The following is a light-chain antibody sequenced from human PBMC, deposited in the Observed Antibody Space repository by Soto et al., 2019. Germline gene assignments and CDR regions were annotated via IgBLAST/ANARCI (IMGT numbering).Light chain of an antibody. V-gene: IGLV2-14*01. J-gene: IGLJ2*01. CDR3: SSYTSSSTLL. CDR2: DVS. Sequence: HSALTQPASVSGSPGQSITISCTGTSSDVGGYNYVSWYQQHPGKAPKLMIYDVSNRPSGVSNRFSGSKSGNTASLTISGLQAEDDADYYCSSYTSSSTLLFGLGTKLIVL. CDR1: SSDVGGYNY.